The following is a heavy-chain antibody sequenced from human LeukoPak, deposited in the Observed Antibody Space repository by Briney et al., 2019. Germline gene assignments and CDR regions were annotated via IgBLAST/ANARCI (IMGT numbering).Heavy chain of an antibody. CDR2: IRYDGSNK. CDR1: GFTFSSYG. CDR3: AKDWHSSSWYYFDY. V-gene: IGHV3-30*02. Sequence: GGSLRLSCAASGFTFSSYGMHWVRQAPGKGLEWVAFIRYDGSNKYYADSVRGRFTISRDNSKNTLYLQMNSLRAEDTAVYYCAKDWHSSSWYYFDYWGQGTLVTVSS. J-gene: IGHJ4*02. D-gene: IGHD6-13*01.